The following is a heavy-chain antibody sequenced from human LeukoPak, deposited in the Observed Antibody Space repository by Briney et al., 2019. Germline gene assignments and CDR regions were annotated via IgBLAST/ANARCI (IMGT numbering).Heavy chain of an antibody. Sequence: SPSETLSLTCTVSGGSISDDSWTWIRQPPGKGLDWIGSIFDIGSITYNPSLRSRLTISVETSKNQISLKLSSVTAADTAVYFCARAASGDRYSGYAKDRYYFDRWGQGTLVTVSS. V-gene: IGHV4-59*01. CDR2: IFDIGSI. CDR1: GGSISDDS. CDR3: ARAASGDRYSGYAKDRYYFDR. J-gene: IGHJ4*02. D-gene: IGHD5-12*01.